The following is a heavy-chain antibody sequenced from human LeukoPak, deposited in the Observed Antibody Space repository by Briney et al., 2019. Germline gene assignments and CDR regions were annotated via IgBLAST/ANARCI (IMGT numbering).Heavy chain of an antibody. CDR3: ASRPPPRKTVWFGDRGALYYFDY. CDR1: GGSFSGYY. D-gene: IGHD3-10*01. Sequence: SETLSLTCAVYGGSFSGYYWSWIRQPPGKGLEWIGEINHSGSTNYNPSLKSRVTISVDTSKNQFSLELSSVTPADTAVYYCASRPPPRKTVWFGDRGALYYFDYWGQGTLVTVSS. J-gene: IGHJ4*02. V-gene: IGHV4-34*01. CDR2: INHSGST.